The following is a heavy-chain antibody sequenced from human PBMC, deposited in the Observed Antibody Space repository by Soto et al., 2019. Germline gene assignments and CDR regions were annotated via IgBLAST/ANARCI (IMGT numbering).Heavy chain of an antibody. CDR2: SSISSSYI. CDR1: GVTFSSYS. V-gene: IGHV3-21*01. D-gene: IGHD6-25*01. Sequence: PGGSLRLSCAASGVTFSSYSINWGRQAQGKGLEWVSSSSISSSYIYYADSVKGRFTISRDNANNSLYLQMNSLRAEDTAVYYCARDPPKYGYTSVSSDHWGQGTLVTVSS. J-gene: IGHJ4*02. CDR3: ARDPPKYGYTSVSSDH.